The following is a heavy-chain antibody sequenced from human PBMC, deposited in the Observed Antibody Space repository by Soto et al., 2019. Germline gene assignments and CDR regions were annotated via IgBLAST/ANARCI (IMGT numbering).Heavy chain of an antibody. CDR2: IYPGDSDT. D-gene: IGHD5-18*01. J-gene: IGHJ4*02. CDR3: ATTRGYSYGSTYYFDY. CDR1: EYTFATYW. V-gene: IGHV5-51*01. Sequence: EVQLVQSGAEVKKPGESLQISCKGSEYTFATYWIGWVRQMPGKGLEWMGIIYPGDSDTRYSPSFQGQVTISADKSISTAYLQWRSLKASDTAMYYCATTRGYSYGSTYYFDYWGQGTLVTVSS.